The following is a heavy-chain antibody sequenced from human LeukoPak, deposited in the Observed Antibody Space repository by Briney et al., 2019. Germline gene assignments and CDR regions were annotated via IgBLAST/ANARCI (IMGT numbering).Heavy chain of an antibody. Sequence: SETLSLTCTVSGGSISSYYWSWIRQPPGKGLEWIGEVFHSGSTNYNPSLESRVIISVDTSKREFFLKLHSVTAADTAVYYCSRTSYNSGPTPGGYWGRGTLVTVSS. J-gene: IGHJ4*02. CDR1: GGSISSYY. V-gene: IGHV4-34*12. CDR2: VFHSGST. CDR3: SRTSYNSGPTPGGY. D-gene: IGHD3-10*01.